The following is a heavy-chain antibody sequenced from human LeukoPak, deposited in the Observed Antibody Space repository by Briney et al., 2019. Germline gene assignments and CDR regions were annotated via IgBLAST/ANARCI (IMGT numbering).Heavy chain of an antibody. J-gene: IGHJ4*02. CDR3: AREYSSSWYVRGLSPYYFDY. Sequence: PGGSLRLSCAASGFTFSSYAMHWVRQAPGKGLEWVAVISHDGSNKYYADSVKGRFTISRDNSKNTLYLQMNSLRAEDTAVYYCAREYSSSWYVRGLSPYYFDYWGQGTLVTVSS. CDR1: GFTFSSYA. CDR2: ISHDGSNK. V-gene: IGHV3-30-3*01. D-gene: IGHD6-13*01.